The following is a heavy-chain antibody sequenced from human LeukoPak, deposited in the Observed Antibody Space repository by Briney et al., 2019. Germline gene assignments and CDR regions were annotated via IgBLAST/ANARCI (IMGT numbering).Heavy chain of an antibody. CDR2: IYYSGST. Sequence: SETLSLTCTVSGGSISSYYWSWIRQPPGKGLEWIGYIYYSGSTNYNPSLKSRVTISVDTSKNLFSLKLSSVTAADTAVYYCARDQGVGYCSSTSCYTRWFNPWGQGTLVTVSS. CDR3: ARDQGVGYCSSTSCYTRWFNP. J-gene: IGHJ5*02. CDR1: GGSISSYY. V-gene: IGHV4-59*01. D-gene: IGHD2-2*02.